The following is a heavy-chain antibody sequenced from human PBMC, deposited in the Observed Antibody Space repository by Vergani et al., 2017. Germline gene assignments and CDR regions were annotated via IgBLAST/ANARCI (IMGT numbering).Heavy chain of an antibody. Sequence: EAQLVESGGGLVQPGGSLRLSCAASGFTFSSYSMNWVRQAPGKGLEWVSYISSSSSTIYYADSVKGRFTISRDNAKNSLYLQMNSLRAEDTAVYYCARDRAGAARYWYFDLWGRGTLVTVSS. V-gene: IGHV3-48*01. J-gene: IGHJ2*01. CDR3: ARDRAGAARYWYFDL. CDR1: GFTFSSYS. CDR2: ISSSSSTI. D-gene: IGHD6-6*01.